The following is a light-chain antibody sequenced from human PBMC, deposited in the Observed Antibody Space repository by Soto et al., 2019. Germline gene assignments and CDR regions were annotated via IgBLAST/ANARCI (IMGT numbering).Light chain of an antibody. J-gene: IGKJ5*01. V-gene: IGKV1-33*01. CDR1: QDISNY. CDR3: QQYDSLPLT. CDR2: DVS. Sequence: DVQMNQSPSSLAASVADTVTVSFRASQDISNYLHWFKQKQGKAPQXXSFDVSNLQTGVPSRFSGGGSGTDFALTISSLEPEDIETYYCQQYDSLPLTFGQGTRLEIK.